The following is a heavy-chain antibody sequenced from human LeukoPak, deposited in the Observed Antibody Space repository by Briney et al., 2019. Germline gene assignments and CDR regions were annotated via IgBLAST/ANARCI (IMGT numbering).Heavy chain of an antibody. CDR3: ARVSPVGWNSRDY. CDR2: INPNSGGT. J-gene: IGHJ4*02. V-gene: IGHV1-2*02. Sequence: GATVKISCKASGYTFTDYYMHWVRQAPGQGLEWMGWINPNSGGTNYAQKFQGRVTMTRDTSISTAYMELSRLRSDDTAVYYCARVSPVGWNSRDYWGQGTLVTVSS. CDR1: GYTFTDYY. D-gene: IGHD1-7*01.